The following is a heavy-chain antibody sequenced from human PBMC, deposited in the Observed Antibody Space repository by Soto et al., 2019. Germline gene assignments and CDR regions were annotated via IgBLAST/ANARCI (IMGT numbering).Heavy chain of an antibody. D-gene: IGHD1-1*01. Sequence: GSLRLSCLVSGVTFINYAMTWVRHSPLEVLEWVSTISGSGDSTHYADSVKGRFTISRDNSKNTLYLQMNSLRADDSAEYYCAKNDDDIYGTLYCFDNWGRGTLVTVSS. J-gene: IGHJ4*02. CDR1: GVTFINYA. V-gene: IGHV3-23*01. CDR2: ISGSGDST. CDR3: AKNDDDIYGTLYCFDN.